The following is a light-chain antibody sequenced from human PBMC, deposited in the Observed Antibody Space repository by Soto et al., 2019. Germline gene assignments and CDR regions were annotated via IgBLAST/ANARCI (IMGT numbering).Light chain of an antibody. CDR2: KNS. CDR3: QSAYKSGTYV. Sequence: SYELTQPPSVSVSPGQMARITCSGDALPKQYAYWYQQKPGQAPVLLIYKNSERTSGIPERFSGSSSGTTVTLTISGVQAEDEADYYCQSAYKSGTYVFGTGTKLTVL. CDR1: ALPKQY. V-gene: IGLV3-25*03. J-gene: IGLJ1*01.